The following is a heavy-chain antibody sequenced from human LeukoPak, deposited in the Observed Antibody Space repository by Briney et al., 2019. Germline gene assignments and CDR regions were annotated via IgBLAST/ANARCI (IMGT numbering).Heavy chain of an antibody. D-gene: IGHD6-6*01. CDR1: RYTFSSYS. V-gene: IGHV3-21*01. J-gene: IGHJ6*03. CDR3: ARVIATRPHYHYYMDV. Sequence: GGSLRLSCAASRYTFSSYSINWVRQAPGKGLEWVSSISVGSNYIYYADSVRGRFSISRDDARNSLYLQMNSLRAEDTAVYYCARVIATRPHYHYYMDVWGKGTTVTVSS. CDR2: ISVGSNYI.